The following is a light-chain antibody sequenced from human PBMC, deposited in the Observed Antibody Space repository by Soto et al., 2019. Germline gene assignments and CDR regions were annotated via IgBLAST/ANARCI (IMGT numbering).Light chain of an antibody. J-gene: IGKJ1*01. CDR1: QSVSRY. CDR2: GAS. CDR3: QQYNSIRT. Sequence: VLTQSPGTLSLSPGERATLSCRASQSVSRYLVWYQQKPGQAPRLLIYGASSRASGIPDRFSGSGSGTDFTLTINRLGPEDSATYYCQQYNSIRTFGQGTKVEIK. V-gene: IGKV3-20*01.